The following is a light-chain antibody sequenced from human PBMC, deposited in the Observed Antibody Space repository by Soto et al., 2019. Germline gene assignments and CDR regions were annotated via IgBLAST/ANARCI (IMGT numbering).Light chain of an antibody. CDR1: SSDVGGYIY. CDR3: SSYTSGSTLD. J-gene: IGLJ2*01. Sequence: QSALTQPASVSGSPGQSVTISCTGTSSDVGGYIYVSWYQHHPGKAPKLIIYEVSNRPSGISNRFSGSKSGNTASLTISGFQAEDEADYYCSSYTSGSTLDFGGGTKVTVL. V-gene: IGLV2-14*01. CDR2: EVS.